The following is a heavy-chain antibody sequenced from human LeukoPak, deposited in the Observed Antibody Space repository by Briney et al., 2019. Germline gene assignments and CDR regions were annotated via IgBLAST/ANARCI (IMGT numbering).Heavy chain of an antibody. J-gene: IGHJ3*02. Sequence: SETLSLTCTVSGGSISSYYWSWIRQPPGGGLEWIGYIYYSGSTNYNPSLKRRVTISLDTSKSQFSLKLRSVTAADTAVYYCARVSGYDGTVSSENAFDIWGQGTMVTVSS. CDR2: IYYSGST. CDR1: GGSISSYY. CDR3: ARVSGYDGTVSSENAFDI. D-gene: IGHD5-12*01. V-gene: IGHV4-59*01.